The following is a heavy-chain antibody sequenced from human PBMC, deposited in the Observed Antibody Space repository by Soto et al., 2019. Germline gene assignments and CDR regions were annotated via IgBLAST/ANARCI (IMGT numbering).Heavy chain of an antibody. CDR1: GGPISGYY. CDR2: IYNSGST. CDR3: ARGETYGFLPPGY. D-gene: IGHD3-10*01. V-gene: IGHV4-59*01. Sequence: PSETLSLTCTVSGGPISGYYLSWIRQPPGKGLEWIGYIYNSGSTNYNPSLKSRVTISVDRSKDQFSLKLSSVTAADTAVYYCARGETYGFLPPGYWGQGTLVTVSS. J-gene: IGHJ4*02.